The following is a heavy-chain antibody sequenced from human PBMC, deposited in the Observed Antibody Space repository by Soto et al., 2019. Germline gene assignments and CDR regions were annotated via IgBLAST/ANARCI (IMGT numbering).Heavy chain of an antibody. V-gene: IGHV5-10-1*01. D-gene: IGHD4-4*01. CDR2: IDPSDSPTTYSP. J-gene: IGHJ6*04. CDR1: VYSFTSYC. Sequence: GESLKISCKGSVYSFTSYCINWLRQMPVRGLEWMGKIDPSDSPTTYSPTYSPSFQGHVTIPVDKSISTDYLQWSSLKASDTAMYYCERLGHDYSKSGMDGWGKGTMVTGSS. CDR3: ERLGHDYSKSGMDG.